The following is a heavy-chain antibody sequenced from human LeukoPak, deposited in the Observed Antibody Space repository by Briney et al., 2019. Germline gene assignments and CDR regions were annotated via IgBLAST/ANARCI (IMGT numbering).Heavy chain of an antibody. J-gene: IGHJ4*02. D-gene: IGHD2-2*01. CDR2: ISAYNGNT. V-gene: IGHV1-18*01. CDR3: VRTPKAPAAPLDWDFDY. CDR1: GYTFTSYG. Sequence: ASVRVSCKASGYTFTSYGISWVRQAPGQGLEWMGWISAYNGNTNYAQKLQGRVTMTTDTSTSTAYMELRSLRSDDTAVYYCVRTPKAPAAPLDWDFDYWGQGTLVTVSS.